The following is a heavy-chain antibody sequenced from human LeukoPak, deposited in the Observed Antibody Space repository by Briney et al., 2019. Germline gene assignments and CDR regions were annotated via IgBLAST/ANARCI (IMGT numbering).Heavy chain of an antibody. V-gene: IGHV3-20*04. CDR1: GFTLDDYA. CDR2: INWNGGST. J-gene: IGHJ6*03. CDR3: ARDGNPNYYYYYMDV. Sequence: PGGSLRLSCAASGFTLDDYAMSWVRQGPGKGLEWVSGINWNGGSTGYADSVKGRFTISRDNAKNSLYLQMNSLRAEDTALYYCARDGNPNYYYYYMDVWGKGTTVTVSS.